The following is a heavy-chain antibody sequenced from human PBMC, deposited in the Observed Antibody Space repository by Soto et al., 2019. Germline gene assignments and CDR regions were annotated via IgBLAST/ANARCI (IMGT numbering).Heavy chain of an antibody. J-gene: IGHJ4*02. CDR1: GGSISSYY. D-gene: IGHD2-8*02. V-gene: IGHV4-59*01. CDR2: IYYSGST. CDR3: ARPAPGAGGGWFYFAY. Sequence: SETLSLTCTVSGGSISSYYWSWIRQPPGKGLEWIGYIYYSGSTNYNPSLKSRVTISVDTSKNQFSLKLSSVTAADTAVYYCARPAPGAGGGWFYFAYGGQGPLAPVSS.